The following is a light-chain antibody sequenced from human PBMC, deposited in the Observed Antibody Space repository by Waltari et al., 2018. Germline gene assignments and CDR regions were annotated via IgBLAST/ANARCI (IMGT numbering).Light chain of an antibody. V-gene: IGKV1-17*01. CDR1: QGIGND. CDR3: LQHNSYPYT. Sequence: DIQMPQSPYSLSASVGDRVTITCRASQGIGNDLGWFQQKPGKAPKRLIYAASTLQSGVPSRFSGSGSGTEFTLTISSLQPEDFATYYCLQHNSYPYTFGQGTKLEIK. J-gene: IGKJ2*01. CDR2: AAS.